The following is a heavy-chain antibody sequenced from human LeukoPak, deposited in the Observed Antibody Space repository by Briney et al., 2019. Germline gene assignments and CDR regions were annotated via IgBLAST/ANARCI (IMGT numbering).Heavy chain of an antibody. CDR3: ARGMVRGKYYYYGMDV. D-gene: IGHD3-10*01. CDR1: GVSFSGYY. Sequence: SETLSLTCAVYGVSFSGYYWSWLRQPPGKGLEWLGEINHSGSTNYNPSLKSRVTISVDTSKNQFSLKLSSVTAADTAVYYCARGMVRGKYYYYGMDVWGKGTTVTVSS. CDR2: INHSGST. J-gene: IGHJ6*04. V-gene: IGHV4-34*01.